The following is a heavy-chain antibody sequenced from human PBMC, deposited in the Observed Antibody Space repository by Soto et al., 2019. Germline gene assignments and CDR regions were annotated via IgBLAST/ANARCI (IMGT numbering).Heavy chain of an antibody. V-gene: IGHV3-15*07. CDR3: TTVTHSNDYGDYSDVDY. CDR1: GFTFSNAW. Sequence: GGSLRLSCAASGFTFSNAWMNWVRQAPGKGLEWVGRIKSKTDGGTTDYAAPVKGRFTTSRDDSKNTLYLQMNSLKTEDTAVYYCTTVTHSNDYGDYSDVDYWGQGTLVTVSS. J-gene: IGHJ4*02. CDR2: IKSKTDGGTT. D-gene: IGHD4-17*01.